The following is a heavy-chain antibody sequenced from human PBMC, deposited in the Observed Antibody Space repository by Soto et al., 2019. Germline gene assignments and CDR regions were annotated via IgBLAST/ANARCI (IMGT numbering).Heavy chain of an antibody. D-gene: IGHD3-10*01. CDR1: GYTFTGYY. V-gene: IGHV1-2*04. Sequence: GASLKVSCKASGYTFTGYYMHWVRQAPGQGLEWMGWINPNSGGTNYAQKFQGWVTMTRDTSISTAYMELSRLRSDDTAVYYCARDLGRFGEFYYYFDYWGQGTLVTVSS. J-gene: IGHJ4*02. CDR3: ARDLGRFGEFYYYFDY. CDR2: INPNSGGT.